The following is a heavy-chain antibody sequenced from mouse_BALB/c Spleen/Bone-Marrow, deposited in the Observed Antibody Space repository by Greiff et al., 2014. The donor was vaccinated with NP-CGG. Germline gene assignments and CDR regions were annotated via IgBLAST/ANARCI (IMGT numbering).Heavy chain of an antibody. Sequence: VQLQQPGAELVKPGASVKLSCTASGFNIKDTYMHWVKQRPEQGLEWIGRIDPGNGNTKYDPKFQGKATITADTSSNTAYMQLSSLTSEATDVSYCARNGNYGAWFAYWGQGTLVTVSA. CDR1: GFNIKDTY. CDR2: IDPGNGNT. D-gene: IGHD2-1*01. J-gene: IGHJ3*01. V-gene: IGHV14-3*02. CDR3: ARNGNYGAWFAY.